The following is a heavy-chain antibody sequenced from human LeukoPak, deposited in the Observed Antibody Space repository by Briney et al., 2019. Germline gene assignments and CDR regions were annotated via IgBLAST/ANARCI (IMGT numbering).Heavy chain of an antibody. Sequence: GGSLRLSCAASGFTFSSYSMNWVRQAPGKGLEGVSSISSSSSYIYYADSVKGRFTISRDNAKNSLYLQMNSLRAEDTAVYYCVRSAFHAGSGTYYDYWGQGTLVTVSS. D-gene: IGHD3-22*01. V-gene: IGHV3-21*01. CDR3: VRSAFHAGSGTYYDY. CDR1: GFTFSSYS. J-gene: IGHJ4*02. CDR2: ISSSSSYI.